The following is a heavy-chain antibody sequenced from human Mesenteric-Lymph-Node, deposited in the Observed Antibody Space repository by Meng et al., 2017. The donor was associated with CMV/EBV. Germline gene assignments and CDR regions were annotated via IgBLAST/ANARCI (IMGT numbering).Heavy chain of an antibody. J-gene: IGHJ4*02. CDR1: GYTFTSYD. D-gene: IGHD3-3*01. V-gene: IGHV1-8*03. Sequence: ASVKVSCKASGYTFTSYDINWVRQATGQGLEWMGWMNPNSGNTGYAQKFQGRVTITRNTSISTAYMELSSLRSEDTAVYYCAIFGVVVGFDQWGQGTPVTVSS. CDR3: AIFGVVVGFDQ. CDR2: MNPNSGNT.